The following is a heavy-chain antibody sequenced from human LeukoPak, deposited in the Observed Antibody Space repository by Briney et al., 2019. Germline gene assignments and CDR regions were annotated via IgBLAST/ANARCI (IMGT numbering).Heavy chain of an antibody. CDR3: ATSGSSGSVDYYYMDV. Sequence: GGSLRLSCAASGFTFSSYAMSWVRQAPGKGLEWVSAISGSGGSTYYADSVKGRFTISRDNSKNTLCLQMNSLRAEDTAVYYCATSGSSGSVDYYYMDVWGKGTTVTVSS. D-gene: IGHD6-19*01. V-gene: IGHV3-23*01. CDR2: ISGSGGST. J-gene: IGHJ6*03. CDR1: GFTFSSYA.